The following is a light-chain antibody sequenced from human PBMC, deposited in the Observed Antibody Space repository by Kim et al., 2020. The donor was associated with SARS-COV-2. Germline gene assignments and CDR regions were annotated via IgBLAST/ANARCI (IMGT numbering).Light chain of an antibody. Sequence: VTTSCTGSSSNIGAGYDVPWYQQLPGTAPKLLIYGNSNRPSGVPDRFSGSKSGTSASLAITGLQAEDEADYYCQSYDSSLSGSVVFGGGTQLTVL. CDR1: SSNIGAGYD. V-gene: IGLV1-40*01. J-gene: IGLJ2*01. CDR2: GNS. CDR3: QSYDSSLSGSVV.